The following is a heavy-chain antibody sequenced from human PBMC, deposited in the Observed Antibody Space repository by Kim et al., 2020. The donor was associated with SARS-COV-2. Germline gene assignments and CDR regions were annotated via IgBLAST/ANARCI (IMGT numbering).Heavy chain of an antibody. D-gene: IGHD2-15*01. CDR3: ARGGFCSGGSCYLKEYYFEY. CDR2: INHSGST. CDR1: GGSFSGYY. J-gene: IGHJ4*02. V-gene: IGHV4-34*01. Sequence: SETLSLTCAVYGGSFSGYYWSWIRQPPGKGLEWIGEINHSGSTNYNASLKSRVTISVDTSKNQFSLKLSSVTAADTAVYYCARGGFCSGGSCYLKEYYFEYWGQGTLVTVSS.